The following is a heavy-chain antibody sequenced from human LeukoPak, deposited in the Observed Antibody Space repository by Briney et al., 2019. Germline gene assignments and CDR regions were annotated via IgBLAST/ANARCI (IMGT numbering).Heavy chain of an antibody. V-gene: IGHV1-2*02. CDR1: GYTFTGYY. CDR3: ARVDVLMVYARLDY. D-gene: IGHD2-8*01. Sequence: ASVKVSCKASGYTFTGYYMHWVRQAPGQGLEWMGWINPNSGGTNYAQKFQGRVTMTRDTSISTAYMELSRLRSDDTAVYCCARVDVLMVYARLDYWGQGTLVTVSS. J-gene: IGHJ4*02. CDR2: INPNSGGT.